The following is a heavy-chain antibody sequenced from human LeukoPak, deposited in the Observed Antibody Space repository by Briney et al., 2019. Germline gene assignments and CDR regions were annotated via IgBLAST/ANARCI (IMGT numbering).Heavy chain of an antibody. CDR3: AKDISVSPLGWFDP. D-gene: IGHD3-16*02. CDR2: ISGSGGST. CDR1: GFTFTTYA. Sequence: GGSLRLSCAASGFTFTTYAMTWVRQPPGKGLEWVSAISGSGGSTYYADSVKGRFTISRDNSKNTLYLQMNSLRAEDTAVYYCAKDISVSPLGWFDPWGQGTLVTVSS. J-gene: IGHJ5*02. V-gene: IGHV3-23*01.